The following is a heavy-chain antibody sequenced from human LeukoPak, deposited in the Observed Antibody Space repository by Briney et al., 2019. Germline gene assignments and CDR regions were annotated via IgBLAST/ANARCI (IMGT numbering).Heavy chain of an antibody. J-gene: IGHJ4*02. D-gene: IGHD4/OR15-4a*01. Sequence: GESLQIFCKGSGSSFPKSWIGWVRQMPGKGLEWMGIIYPDDSRTKYSASFQGQVIMSVDKSISTAFLQWSSLKASDTAIYYCARPNYGAADYWGQGALLTVSS. CDR3: ARPNYGAADY. CDR1: GSSFPKSW. V-gene: IGHV5-51*01. CDR2: IYPDDSRT.